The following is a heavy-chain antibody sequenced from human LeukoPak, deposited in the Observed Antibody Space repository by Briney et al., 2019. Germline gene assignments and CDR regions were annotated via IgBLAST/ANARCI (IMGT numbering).Heavy chain of an antibody. CDR1: GGSLTGYY. Sequence: PSETLSLTCATSGGSLTGYYWTWIRQPPGKRLEWIGEINDGGSTNYNPSLKSRVTISLDTSNNQVSLSLTSMTAADTGVYYCARNRQWEFLYGYGGRGTLVTVSS. V-gene: IGHV4-34*01. CDR2: INDGGST. J-gene: IGHJ4*02. CDR3: ARNRQWEFLYGY. D-gene: IGHD1-26*01.